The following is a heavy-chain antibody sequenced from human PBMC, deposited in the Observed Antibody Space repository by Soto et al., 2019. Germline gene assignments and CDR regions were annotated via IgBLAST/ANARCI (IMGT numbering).Heavy chain of an antibody. V-gene: IGHV4-61*01. J-gene: IGHJ2*01. CDR1: GGSVSSDTYY. CDR2: IYFSGST. D-gene: IGHD4-17*01. Sequence: QVQLQESGPGLVKPSETLSLTCTVSGGSVSSDTYYWSWIRQPPGKGLESIGYIYFSGSTNYIPSLKSRVTISIDTSNNQFYLKLSSVTAADTAVYSCASRTVAYWYFDLWGRGTLVTVSS. CDR3: ASRTVAYWYFDL.